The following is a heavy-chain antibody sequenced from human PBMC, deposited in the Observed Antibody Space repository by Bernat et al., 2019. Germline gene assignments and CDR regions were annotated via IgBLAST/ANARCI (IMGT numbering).Heavy chain of an antibody. CDR1: GFTLSSFW. V-gene: IGHV3-7*01. Sequence: EVQLVESGGGLVQPAGSLRLSCTVSGFTLSSFWMSWVRQAPGKGPEWVSTIKYDGSEKFYVDPVQGRFTISTDNARNLLYLQMNGLRAEDTAVYYCVRRNDFQHWFDSWGQGTLVTVSS. J-gene: IGHJ5*01. D-gene: IGHD3-3*01. CDR2: IKYDGSEK. CDR3: VRRNDFQHWFDS.